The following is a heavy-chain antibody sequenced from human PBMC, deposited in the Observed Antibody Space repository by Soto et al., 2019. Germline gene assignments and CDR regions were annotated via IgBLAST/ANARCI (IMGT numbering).Heavy chain of an antibody. CDR3: VRLHGTSPGCVPLHP. CDR1: GGSISDDTYY. V-gene: IGHV4-39*01. CDR2: IYYSGTS. D-gene: IGHD2-2*01. J-gene: IGHJ5*02. Sequence: QLQLQESGPGLVKPSETLSLTCTVSGGSISDDTYYWGWIRQPPGKGLEWIGSIYYSGTSSYNPSLESRVTMSVDTSKKQLSLSLRSVTATDTAVYYCVRLHGTSPGCVPLHPWGHGTLVNVSS.